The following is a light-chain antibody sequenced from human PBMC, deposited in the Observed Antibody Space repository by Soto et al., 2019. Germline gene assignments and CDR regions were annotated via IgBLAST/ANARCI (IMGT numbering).Light chain of an antibody. CDR2: EVS. Sequence: QSALTQPASVSGSPGQSITISCTGTSSDVGGYNYVSWYQQHPGKAPKLMIYEVSNRPSGVSNRFSGSKSGNTASLTISGLQAEDEADYYCSSYTSSSTLVFGEGTKLT. V-gene: IGLV2-14*01. J-gene: IGLJ3*02. CDR3: SSYTSSSTLV. CDR1: SSDVGGYNY.